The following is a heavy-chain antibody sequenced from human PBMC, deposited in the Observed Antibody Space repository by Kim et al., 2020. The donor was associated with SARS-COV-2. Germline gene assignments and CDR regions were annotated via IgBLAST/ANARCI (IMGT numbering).Heavy chain of an antibody. V-gene: IGHV3-23*01. J-gene: IGHJ4*02. CDR3: AKDRRDASGYYDL. D-gene: IGHD3-22*01. Sequence: YADSVQDRFTISRDNSENTLYLQMNSLRADDTAIYYCAKDRRDASGYYDLWGQGTLVTVSS.